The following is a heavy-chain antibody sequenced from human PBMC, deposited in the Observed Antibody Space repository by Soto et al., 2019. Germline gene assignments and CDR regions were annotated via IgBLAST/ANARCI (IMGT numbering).Heavy chain of an antibody. CDR1: GGSISSSSYY. CDR3: ASGVGLLPHDAFDI. V-gene: IGHV4-39*01. J-gene: IGHJ3*02. Sequence: QLQLQESGPGLVKPSETLSLTCTVSGGSISSSSYYWGWIRQPPGKGLEWIGSIYYSGSTYYNPSLKSRVTISVDTSKNQFSLKLSSVTAADTAVYYCASGVGLLPHDAFDIWGQGTMVTVSS. D-gene: IGHD2-15*01. CDR2: IYYSGST.